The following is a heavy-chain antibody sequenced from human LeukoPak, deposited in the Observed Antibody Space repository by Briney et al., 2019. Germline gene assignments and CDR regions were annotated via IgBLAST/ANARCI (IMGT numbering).Heavy chain of an antibody. CDR2: ISYDGINR. Sequence: PGGSLRLSCAASGFTFSDYGIHWVRQAPGKGLEWVAVISYDGINRYYGDSVKGRFTISRDSSKNTLYQQMNSLRAEDTAVYYCAKDAGGEIRYYYYGMDVWGQGTTVTVSS. D-gene: IGHD2-21*01. CDR1: GFTFSDYG. J-gene: IGHJ6*02. CDR3: AKDAGGEIRYYYYGMDV. V-gene: IGHV3-30*18.